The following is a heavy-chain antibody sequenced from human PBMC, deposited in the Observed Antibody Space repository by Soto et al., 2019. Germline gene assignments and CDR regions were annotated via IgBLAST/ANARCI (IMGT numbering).Heavy chain of an antibody. J-gene: IGHJ6*02. V-gene: IGHV5-51*01. CDR1: GYSFTSYW. CDR2: IYPGDSDT. D-gene: IGHD2-2*01. Sequence: PGESLKISCKGSGYSFTSYWIGWVRQMPGKGLEWMGIIYPGDSDTRYSPSFQGQVTISANKSISTAYLQWSSLKASDSAMYYCARIPYCSSTSCYPRLYYHYYYGMDVWGQGTTVTVSS. CDR3: ARIPYCSSTSCYPRLYYHYYYGMDV.